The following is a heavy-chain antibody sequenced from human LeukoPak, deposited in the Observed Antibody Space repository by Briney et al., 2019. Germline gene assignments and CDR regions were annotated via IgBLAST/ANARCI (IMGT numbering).Heavy chain of an antibody. CDR2: ISSSSSYI. J-gene: IGHJ4*02. Sequence: SGGSLRLSCAASGFTFSSYSTNWVRQAPGKGLEWVSSISSSSSYIYYADSVKGRFTISRDNAKNSLYLQMNSLRAEDTAVYYCARLRAAADRRYFDYWGQGTLVTVSS. V-gene: IGHV3-21*01. CDR3: ARLRAAADRRYFDY. CDR1: GFTFSSYS. D-gene: IGHD6-25*01.